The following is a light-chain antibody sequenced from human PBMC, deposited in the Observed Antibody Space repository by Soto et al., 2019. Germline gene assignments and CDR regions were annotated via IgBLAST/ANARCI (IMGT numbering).Light chain of an antibody. CDR1: SSDVGGYGY. V-gene: IGLV2-14*01. CDR2: EVS. J-gene: IGLJ1*01. CDR3: SSYTSGSTYV. Sequence: QSVLTQPASVSGSPGQSITISCTGTSSDVGGYGYVSWYQQHPGKVHKLMIYEVSNRPSGVSNRFSGSKSGNTASLTISGLQAEDEADYYCSSYTSGSTYVFGTGTKLTVL.